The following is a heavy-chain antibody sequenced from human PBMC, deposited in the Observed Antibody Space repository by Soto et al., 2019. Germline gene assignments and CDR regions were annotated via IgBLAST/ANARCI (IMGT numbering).Heavy chain of an antibody. CDR2: IVVGSGNT. D-gene: IGHD3-22*01. V-gene: IGHV1-58*02. CDR3: AADGYSDCSGYLPGDYYGMDV. CDR1: GFTYTSTA. J-gene: IGHJ6*02. Sequence: TSVKVSCEDSGFTYTSTARQWVRQARGQRLEWIGWIVVGSGNTNYAQKFQERVTITRDMSTSTAYMELSSLRSEDTAVYYCAADGYSDCSGYLPGDYYGMDVWGQGTTVTVSS.